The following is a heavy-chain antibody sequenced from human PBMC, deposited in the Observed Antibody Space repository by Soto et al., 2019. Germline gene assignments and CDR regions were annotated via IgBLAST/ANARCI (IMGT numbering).Heavy chain of an antibody. CDR3: ASYPYSGSTVAFDI. CDR2: ISSSSSTI. J-gene: IGHJ3*02. Sequence: GGSLRLSCAASGFSFSSYSMKWVRQAPGKGLEWVSYISSSSSTIYYADSVKGRFTISRDNAKNSLYLQMNSLRDEDTAVYYWASYPYSGSTVAFDIWGQGTMVTVSS. V-gene: IGHV3-48*02. CDR1: GFSFSSYS. D-gene: IGHD1-26*01.